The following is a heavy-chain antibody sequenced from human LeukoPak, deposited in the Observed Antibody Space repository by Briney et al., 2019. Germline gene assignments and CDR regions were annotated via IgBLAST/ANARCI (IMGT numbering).Heavy chain of an antibody. Sequence: SEALSLTCTVSGGSISSYYWSWIRQPAGKGLEWIGRIYTGGSTNYNPSLKSRVTMSVDTSKNQFSLKLSSVTAADTAVYYCARAGYIYGFYYYYMDVWGKGTTVTISS. CDR1: GGSISSYY. CDR3: ARAGYIYGFYYYYMDV. D-gene: IGHD5-18*01. J-gene: IGHJ6*03. CDR2: IYTGGST. V-gene: IGHV4-4*07.